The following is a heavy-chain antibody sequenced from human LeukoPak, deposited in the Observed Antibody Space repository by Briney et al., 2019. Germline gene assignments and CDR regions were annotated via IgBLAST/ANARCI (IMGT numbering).Heavy chain of an antibody. V-gene: IGHV1-69*05. Sequence: SVKVSCKASGGTFSSYAISWVRQAPGQGLEWMGGIIPIFGTANYAQKFQGRVTITTDESTSTAYMELSSLRSEDTAVYYCARSRITMVRGRTNWFDPWGQGTLVTVSP. D-gene: IGHD3-10*01. CDR2: IIPIFGTA. CDR3: ARSRITMVRGRTNWFDP. CDR1: GGTFSSYA. J-gene: IGHJ5*02.